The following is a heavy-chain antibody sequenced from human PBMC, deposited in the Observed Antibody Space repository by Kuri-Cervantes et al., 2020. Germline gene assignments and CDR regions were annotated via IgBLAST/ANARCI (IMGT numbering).Heavy chain of an antibody. J-gene: IGHJ1*01. V-gene: IGHV1-18*04. CDR3: ARGVRCSSTSCPQYFQH. Sequence: ASVKVSCKASGYIFTNYFLHWVRQAPGQGLEWMGWISAYNGDTNYAQKLQGRVTMTTDTSTSTAYMELRSLRSDDTAVYYCARGVRCSSTSCPQYFQHWGQGTLVTVSS. CDR1: GYIFTNYF. CDR2: ISAYNGDT. D-gene: IGHD2-2*01.